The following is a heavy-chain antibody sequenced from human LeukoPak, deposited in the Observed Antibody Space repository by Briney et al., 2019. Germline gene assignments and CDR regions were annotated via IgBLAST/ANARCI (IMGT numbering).Heavy chain of an antibody. V-gene: IGHV4-39*02. CDR2: INYSGST. CDR3: AREFGQQLDIDY. D-gene: IGHD6-13*01. CDR1: GGSISSSSYY. J-gene: IGHJ4*02. Sequence: PSETLSLTCTVSGGSISSSSYYWGWIRQPPGKGLEWIGSINYSGSTYYNPSLKSRVTISVDTSKNQFSLKLSSVTVADTAVYYCAREFGQQLDIDYWGQGTLVTVSS.